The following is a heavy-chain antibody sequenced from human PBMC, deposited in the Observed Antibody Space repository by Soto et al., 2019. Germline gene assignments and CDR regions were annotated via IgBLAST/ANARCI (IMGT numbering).Heavy chain of an antibody. CDR3: AKDPQYSSSWSHDAFDI. D-gene: IGHD6-13*01. Sequence: GGSLRLSCAASGFTFSSYSMNWVRQAPGKGLEWVSSISSSSSYIYYADSVKGRFTISRDNAKNSLYLQMNSLRAEDTAVYYCAKDPQYSSSWSHDAFDIWGQGTMVTVSS. J-gene: IGHJ3*02. CDR1: GFTFSSYS. CDR2: ISSSSSYI. V-gene: IGHV3-21*04.